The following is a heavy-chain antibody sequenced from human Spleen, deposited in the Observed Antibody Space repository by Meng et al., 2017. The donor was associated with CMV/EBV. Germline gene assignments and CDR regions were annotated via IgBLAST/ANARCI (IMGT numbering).Heavy chain of an antibody. CDR3: ARVPELQGWFDP. D-gene: IGHD1-7*01. CDR1: GGSFSGYY. Sequence: QVQPPQWGAGLLKPSETLSLTCAVYGGSFSGYYWSWIRQPPGKGLEWIGSIYYSGSTYYNPSLKSRVTISVDTSKNQFSLKLSSVTAADTAVYYCARVPELQGWFDPWGQGTLVTVSS. V-gene: IGHV4-34*01. CDR2: IYYSGST. J-gene: IGHJ5*02.